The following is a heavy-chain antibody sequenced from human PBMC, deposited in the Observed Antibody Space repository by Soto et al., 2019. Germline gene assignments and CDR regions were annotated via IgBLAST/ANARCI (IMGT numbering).Heavy chain of an antibody. CDR1: GFMFSAYA. J-gene: IGHJ4*01. V-gene: IGHV3-30-3*01. CDR3: ARDPSPYTSGWYGIDF. Sequence: SCTAAGFMFSAYAMLWVRQARGKGLEWVAAMSYDGTNTYYADSLKGRFTISRDNSKNTLFLQMSSLTADDSAVYYCARDPSPYTSGWYGIDFWGLGTLVTVSS. D-gene: IGHD6-19*01. CDR2: MSYDGTNT.